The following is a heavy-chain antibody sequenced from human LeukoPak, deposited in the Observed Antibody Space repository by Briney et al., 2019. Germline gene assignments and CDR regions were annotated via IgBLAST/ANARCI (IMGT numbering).Heavy chain of an antibody. CDR1: GYTFTSYG. D-gene: IGHD6-19*01. CDR3: ARGSSGWYDY. Sequence: ASVKVSCKASGYTFTSYGISWVRQAPGQGLEWMGGIIPIFGTANYAQKFQGRVTITTDESTSTAYMELSSLRSEDTAVYYCARGSSGWYDYWGQGTLVTVSS. J-gene: IGHJ4*02. CDR2: IIPIFGTA. V-gene: IGHV1-69*05.